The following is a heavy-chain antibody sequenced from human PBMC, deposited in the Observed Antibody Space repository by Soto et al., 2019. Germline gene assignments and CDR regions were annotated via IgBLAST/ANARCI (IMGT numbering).Heavy chain of an antibody. CDR1: GDSVSSNSAA. Sequence: KQSQTLSLTCAISGDSVSSNSAAWNWIRQSPSRGLEWLGRTYYRSKWYNDYAVSVKSRITINPDTSKNQFSLQLNSVTPEDTAVYYCARETTVTTYYYYGMDVWGQGTTVTVSS. CDR3: ARETTVTTYYYYGMDV. J-gene: IGHJ6*02. D-gene: IGHD4-17*01. V-gene: IGHV6-1*01. CDR2: TYYRSKWYN.